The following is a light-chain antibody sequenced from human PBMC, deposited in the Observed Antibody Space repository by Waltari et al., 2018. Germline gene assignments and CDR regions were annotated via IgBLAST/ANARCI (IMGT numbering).Light chain of an antibody. V-gene: IGLV2-23*02. CDR2: EVT. J-gene: IGLJ2*01. CDR1: SSDVGKYNL. Sequence: QSALTQPASVSGSPGQSITISCTGTSSDVGKYNLVSWYQQHPGEVPKLMIYEVTKLPSWVSVRFSGSKSGNTASLSISGLQAEDEAYYFCCSFAGRGFSVIFGGGTKLTVL. CDR3: CSFAGRGFSVI.